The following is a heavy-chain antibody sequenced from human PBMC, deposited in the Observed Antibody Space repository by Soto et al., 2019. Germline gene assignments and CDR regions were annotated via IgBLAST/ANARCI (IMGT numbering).Heavy chain of an antibody. D-gene: IGHD3-3*01. Sequence: SETLSLTCTVSGGSISSYYWSWIRQPPGKGLEWIGYIYYSGSTNYNPSLKSRVTISVDTSKNQFSLKLSSVTAADTAVYYCARDQRTIFPGGKNYSSSGMDVGGKGTRVTVPS. CDR2: IYYSGST. V-gene: IGHV4-59*01. CDR3: ARDQRTIFPGGKNYSSSGMDV. CDR1: GGSISSYY. J-gene: IGHJ6*04.